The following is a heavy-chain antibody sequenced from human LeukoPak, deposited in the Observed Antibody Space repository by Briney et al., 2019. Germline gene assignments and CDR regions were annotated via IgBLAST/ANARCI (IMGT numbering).Heavy chain of an antibody. D-gene: IGHD1-26*01. CDR3: AREEWELLRYYYYYMDV. Sequence: GGSLRLSCAASGFTFSDYYMSWIRQAPGKGLEWVSYISSSGTTIYYADSVKGRFTISRDNAKNSLYLQMNSLRAEDTAVYYCAREEWELLRYYYYYMDVWGKGTTVTVSS. V-gene: IGHV3-11*04. CDR1: GFTFSDYY. J-gene: IGHJ6*03. CDR2: ISSSGTTI.